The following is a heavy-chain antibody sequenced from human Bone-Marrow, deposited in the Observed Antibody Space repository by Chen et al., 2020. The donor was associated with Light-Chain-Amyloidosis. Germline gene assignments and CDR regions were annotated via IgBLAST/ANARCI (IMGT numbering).Heavy chain of an antibody. CDR1: GGSFSGYY. CDR3: ARAPSLGYYDSSGYKGYYFDY. J-gene: IGHJ4*02. D-gene: IGHD3-22*01. V-gene: IGHV4-34*01. CDR2: INHSGST. Sequence: QVQLQQWGAGLLKHSETLSLTCAVYGGSFSGYYWSWIRQPPGKGLEWIGEINHSGSTNYNPSLKSRVTISVDTSKNQFSLKLSSVTAADTAVYYCARAPSLGYYDSSGYKGYYFDYWGQGTLVTVSS.